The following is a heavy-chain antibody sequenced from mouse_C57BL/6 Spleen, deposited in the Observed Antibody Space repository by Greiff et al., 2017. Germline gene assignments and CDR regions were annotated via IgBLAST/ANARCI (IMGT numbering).Heavy chain of an antibody. Sequence: EVKLVESVAELVRPGASVKLSCTASGFNIKNTYMHWVKQRPEQGLEWIGRIDPANGNTKYAPKFQGKATITADTSSNTAYLQLSSLTSEDTAIYYCARDYYGSSLYWYFDVWGTGTTVTVSS. CDR2: IDPANGNT. CDR1: GFNIKNTY. V-gene: IGHV14-3*01. D-gene: IGHD1-1*01. J-gene: IGHJ1*03. CDR3: ARDYYGSSLYWYFDV.